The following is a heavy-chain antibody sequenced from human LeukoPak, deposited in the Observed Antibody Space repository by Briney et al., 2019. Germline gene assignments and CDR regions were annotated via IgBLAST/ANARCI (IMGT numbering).Heavy chain of an antibody. D-gene: IGHD4-17*01. J-gene: IGHJ4*02. V-gene: IGHV1-69*01. Sequence: GSSVKVSCKASGGTFSSYAISWVRQAPGQGLEWMGGIIPIFGTANYAQKFQGRVTITADESTSTAYMELSSLRSEDTAVYYCARGGLGMTTVTKFDYWGQGTLVTVSS. CDR1: GGTFSSYA. CDR3: ARGGLGMTTVTKFDY. CDR2: IIPIFGTA.